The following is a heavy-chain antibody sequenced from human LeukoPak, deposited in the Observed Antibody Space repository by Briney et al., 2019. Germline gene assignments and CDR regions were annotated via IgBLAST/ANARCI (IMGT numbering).Heavy chain of an antibody. CDR3: ARVILWFGESPGWFDP. CDR2: INPNSGGT. D-gene: IGHD3-10*01. J-gene: IGHJ5*02. V-gene: IGHV1-2*02. Sequence: ASVKVSCKASGYTFTGYYMHWVRQAPGQGLEWMGWINPNSGGTNYAQKFQGRVTMTRDTSISTAYMELSRLRSDDTAVYYCARVILWFGESPGWFDPWGQGTLVTVSS. CDR1: GYTFTGYY.